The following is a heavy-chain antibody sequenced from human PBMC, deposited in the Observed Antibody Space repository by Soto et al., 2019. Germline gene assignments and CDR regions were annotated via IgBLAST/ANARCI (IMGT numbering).Heavy chain of an antibody. CDR2: IYYSGST. D-gene: IGHD3-3*01. J-gene: IGHJ4*02. Sequence: SETLSLTCTVSGGSISSGGYYWSWIRQHPGKGLEWIGYIYYSGSTYYNPSLKSRVTISVDTSKNQFSLKLSSVTAADTAVYYCARGESGYFNFDYWGQGTLVTVSS. CDR3: ARGESGYFNFDY. CDR1: GGSISSGGYY. V-gene: IGHV4-31*03.